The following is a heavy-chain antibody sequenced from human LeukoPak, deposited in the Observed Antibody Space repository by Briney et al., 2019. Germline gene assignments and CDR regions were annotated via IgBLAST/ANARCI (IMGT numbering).Heavy chain of an antibody. Sequence: SETLSLTCTVSGGSISSGDYYWSWIRQPPGKGLEWIGYIYYSGSTSYNPSLKSRLTISVDTSKNQFSLKLSSVTAADTAVYYCALFPGEGDLFDIWGQGTMVTVSS. J-gene: IGHJ3*02. CDR2: IYYSGST. CDR3: ALFPGEGDLFDI. V-gene: IGHV4-30-4*01. D-gene: IGHD3-16*01. CDR1: GGSISSGDYY.